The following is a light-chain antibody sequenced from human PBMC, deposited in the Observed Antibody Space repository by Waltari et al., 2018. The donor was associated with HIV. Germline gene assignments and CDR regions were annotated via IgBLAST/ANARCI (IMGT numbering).Light chain of an antibody. J-gene: IGKJ3*01. CDR3: QQSNSSPFT. CDR1: QSISSY. Sequence: DIQMTQSPSSLSASVGDRVTITCRASQSISSYLNWYQQKPGKAPKLLIYAASSLQSGVPSRFSGSGFGTDFTLTISSLQPEDFATYYCQQSNSSPFTFGPGTKVDIK. CDR2: AAS. V-gene: IGKV1-39*01.